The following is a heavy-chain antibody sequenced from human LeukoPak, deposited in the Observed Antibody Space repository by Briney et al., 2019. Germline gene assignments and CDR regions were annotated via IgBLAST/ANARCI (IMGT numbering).Heavy chain of an antibody. D-gene: IGHD1-26*01. CDR2: IYYSGST. CDR3: ARDVPSLAWGAEGYFDY. V-gene: IGHV4-31*03. CDR1: GVSISSGGYY. J-gene: IGHJ4*02. Sequence: SQTLSLTCTVSGVSISSGGYYWSWIRQHPGKGLVWIGYIYYSGSTYYNPSLKSRVTISVDTSKNQFSLKLSSVTAADTAVYYCARDVPSLAWGAEGYFDYWGQGTLVTVSS.